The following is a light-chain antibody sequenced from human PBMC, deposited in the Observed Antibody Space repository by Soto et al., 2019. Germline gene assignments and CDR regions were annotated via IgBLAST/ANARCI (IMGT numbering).Light chain of an antibody. V-gene: IGLV2-14*01. Sequence: QSALTQPASVSGSPGQSITISCTGTSSDVGNYNYVSWYQQHPGKAPKLMIYDVSNRPSGVSNRFSGSKSGITASLTISGLQAEDEADYYCSSYTSSSTYVFGTGTQLTFL. CDR3: SSYTSSSTYV. J-gene: IGLJ1*01. CDR1: SSDVGNYNY. CDR2: DVS.